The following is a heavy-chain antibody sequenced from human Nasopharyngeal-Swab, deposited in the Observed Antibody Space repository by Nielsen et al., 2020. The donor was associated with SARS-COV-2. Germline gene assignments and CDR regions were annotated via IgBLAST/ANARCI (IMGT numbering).Heavy chain of an antibody. CDR1: GGTFSSYA. J-gene: IGHJ6*02. D-gene: IGHD3-10*01. CDR2: IIPILGIA. CDR3: ATSYGSGMRDYYYYGMDV. Sequence: SVEVSWKASGGTFSSYAISWVRQAPGQGVEWMGRIIPILGIANYAQKFQGRVTITADKSTSTDYMELSSLRSEDTAVYYCATSYGSGMRDYYYYGMDVWGQGTTVTVSS. V-gene: IGHV1-69*04.